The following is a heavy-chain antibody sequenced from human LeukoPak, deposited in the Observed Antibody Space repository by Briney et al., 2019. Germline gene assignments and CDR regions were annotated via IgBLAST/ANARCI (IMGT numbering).Heavy chain of an antibody. Sequence: SETLSLTCTASGGSISSYYWSWIRQPPGKGLEWTGYIYYSVSTNYNPSLKSRVTISVDTSKNQFSLKLSSVTAADTAVYYCARVSSSWSDAFDIWGQGTMVTVSS. CDR3: ARVSSSWSDAFDI. J-gene: IGHJ3*02. CDR1: GGSISSYY. V-gene: IGHV4-59*01. CDR2: IYYSVST. D-gene: IGHD6-13*01.